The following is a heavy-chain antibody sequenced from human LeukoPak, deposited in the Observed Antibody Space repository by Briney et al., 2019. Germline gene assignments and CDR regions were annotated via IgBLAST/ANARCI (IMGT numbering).Heavy chain of an antibody. D-gene: IGHD3-9*01. CDR2: ISAYNGNT. V-gene: IGHV1-18*01. CDR1: GYTFTSYG. Sequence: ASVKVSCKASGYTFTSYGISWVRQAPGQGLEWMGWISAYNGNTNYAQKLQGRVTMTTDTSTSTAYMELRSLRSDDTAVYYCARGRFERTYYDILTGYYSWFDPWGQGTLVTVSS. CDR3: ARGRFERTYYDILTGYYSWFDP. J-gene: IGHJ5*02.